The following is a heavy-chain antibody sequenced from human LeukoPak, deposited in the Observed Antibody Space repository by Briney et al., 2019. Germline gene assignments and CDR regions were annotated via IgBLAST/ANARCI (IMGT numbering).Heavy chain of an antibody. Sequence: SETLSLTCTVSGRSLRSYYWCWIRQPPGKGLEWIGYIYYSGSTNYNPSLKSRVTISVDTSKNQFSLKLSSVTAGDTAVYHCARSARIAAAGLWFDPWGQGTLVTVSS. CDR3: ARSARIAAAGLWFDP. CDR2: IYYSGST. J-gene: IGHJ5*02. V-gene: IGHV4-59*01. CDR1: GRSLRSYY. D-gene: IGHD6-13*01.